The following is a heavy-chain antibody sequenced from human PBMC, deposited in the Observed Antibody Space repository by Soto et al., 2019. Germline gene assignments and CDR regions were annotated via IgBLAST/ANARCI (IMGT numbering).Heavy chain of an antibody. J-gene: IGHJ5*02. CDR3: ARDGKVSGSATHWFDP. V-gene: IGHV4-34*01. D-gene: IGHD1-26*01. CDR1: GASISGYY. Sequence: SETLSLTCAVYGASISGYYWGWIRQPPGKGLEWIGEINPSGSTNYNPSLRSRVTISVDTSKNQFSLELSSVTAADTAVYYCARDGKVSGSATHWFDPWGQGTLVTVSS. CDR2: INPSGST.